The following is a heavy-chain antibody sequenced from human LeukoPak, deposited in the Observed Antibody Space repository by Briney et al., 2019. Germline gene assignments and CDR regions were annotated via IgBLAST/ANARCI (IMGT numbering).Heavy chain of an antibody. V-gene: IGHV3-30*02. D-gene: IGHD5-18*01. Sequence: PGGSLRLSCAASGFIFSRYSMNWVRQAPGKGLEWVAFIRYDGSNKYYVDSVKGRFTISRDTSKNTLYLQMNSLRPEDTAVYYCAKDFAGDTDMVLPDYWGQGTLVTASS. CDR2: IRYDGSNK. CDR3: AKDFAGDTDMVLPDY. CDR1: GFIFSRYS. J-gene: IGHJ4*02.